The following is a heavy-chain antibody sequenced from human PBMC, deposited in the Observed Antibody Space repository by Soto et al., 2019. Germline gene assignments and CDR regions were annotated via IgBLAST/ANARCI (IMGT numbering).Heavy chain of an antibody. Sequence: GGSLRLSCAVSRLTVTNKYITWVRPAPGKGLEWVSVIYVNDNRYYAESVKGRFTISRDSSKNTVYLQMNSLRVDDTAVYYCARDYSVSGSYAPWFDPWGQGTLVTVSS. D-gene: IGHD3-10*01. V-gene: IGHV3-66*01. CDR1: RLTVTNKY. CDR3: ARDYSVSGSYAPWFDP. J-gene: IGHJ5*02. CDR2: IYVNDNR.